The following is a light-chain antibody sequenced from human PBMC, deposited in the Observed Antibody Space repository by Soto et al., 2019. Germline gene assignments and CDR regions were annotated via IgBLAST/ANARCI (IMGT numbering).Light chain of an antibody. CDR1: QSVSNIY. V-gene: IGKV3-11*01. J-gene: IGKJ5*01. CDR2: DAS. CDR3: QLRTT. Sequence: EVVLTQSPATLSLSPGERATVSCRASQSVSNIYLAWYQQKPGPAPRLLLYDASDRAAGIPARFSGSESRTNFPLTISRLEPDDFAGYYCQLRTTFGQGTRLEIK.